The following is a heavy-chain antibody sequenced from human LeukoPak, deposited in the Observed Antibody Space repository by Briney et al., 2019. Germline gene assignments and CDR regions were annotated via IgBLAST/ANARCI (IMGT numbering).Heavy chain of an antibody. CDR1: GFTFTSYN. D-gene: IGHD3-9*01. J-gene: IGHJ6*03. V-gene: IGHV3-21*01. CDR3: ARHAYDILTGGNYYYMDV. Sequence: AGGSLRLSCAASGFTFTSYNMSWVRQAPGKGPEWVSSITSSSSYIYYADSVKGRFTVSRDNAQNSLYLQMNSLRAEDTAVYYCARHAYDILTGGNYYYMDVWGKGTMITISS. CDR2: ITSSSSYI.